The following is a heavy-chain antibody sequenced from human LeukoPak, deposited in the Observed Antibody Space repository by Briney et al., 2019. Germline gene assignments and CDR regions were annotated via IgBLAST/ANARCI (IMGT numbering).Heavy chain of an antibody. J-gene: IGHJ4*02. V-gene: IGHV1-18*01. CDR1: GYTFTSYG. CDR3: ARDGYYDSSGYYPTDY. Sequence: ASVKVSCKASGYTFTSYGISWVRQAPGQGVEWMGWISAYNGNTNYAQKLQGRVTMTTDTSTSTAYMELRSLRSDDTAVYYCARDGYYDSSGYYPTDYWGQGTLVTVSS. D-gene: IGHD3-22*01. CDR2: ISAYNGNT.